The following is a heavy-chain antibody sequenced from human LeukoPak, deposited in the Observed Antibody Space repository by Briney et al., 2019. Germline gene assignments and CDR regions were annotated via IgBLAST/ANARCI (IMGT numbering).Heavy chain of an antibody. Sequence: PGGSLRLSCAASGFTFDDYGMSXXRQAPGKGLXXXXXXXXXXXSTGYADSVKGRFXISXDNAKNSLYLQMNSLRAEXTALYHCAXDSPKGAAVDIVATIGSWFDPWGQGTLVTVSS. CDR3: AXDSPKGAAVDIVATIGSWFDP. V-gene: IGHV3-20*01. CDR1: GFTFDDYG. J-gene: IGHJ5*02. CDR2: XXXXXXST. D-gene: IGHD5-12*01.